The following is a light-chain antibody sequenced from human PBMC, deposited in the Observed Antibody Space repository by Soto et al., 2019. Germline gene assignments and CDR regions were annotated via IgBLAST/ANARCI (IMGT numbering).Light chain of an antibody. CDR3: ATWDRSLSAGV. CDR2: DND. Sequence: QSVLTQPPSVSAARGQKVTISCSGSSSNIGNNYVSWYQQFPEAAPRLLMYDNDKRPSGIPDRFSGSKSGTSATLVITGLQTGDEADYYCATWDRSLSAGVFGGGTKLTVL. V-gene: IGLV1-51*01. CDR1: SSNIGNNY. J-gene: IGLJ2*01.